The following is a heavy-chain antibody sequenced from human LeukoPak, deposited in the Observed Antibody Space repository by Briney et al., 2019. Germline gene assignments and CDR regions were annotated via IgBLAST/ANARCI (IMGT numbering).Heavy chain of an antibody. J-gene: IGHJ6*03. CDR3: ARAAYSSSWYHYYYYYMDV. CDR1: GGSISSYY. D-gene: IGHD6-13*01. V-gene: IGHV4-59*01. Sequence: SETLSLTCTVSGGSISSYYWSWIRQPPGKGLEWIGCIHYSGSTNYNPSLKSRVTISVDTSKNQFSLKLSSVTAADTAVYYCARAAYSSSWYHYYYYYMDVWGKGTRSPSP. CDR2: IHYSGST.